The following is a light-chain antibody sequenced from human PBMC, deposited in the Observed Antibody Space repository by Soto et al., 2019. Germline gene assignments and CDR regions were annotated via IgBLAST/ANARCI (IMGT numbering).Light chain of an antibody. Sequence: QAVVTQEPSLTVSPGGTVTLTCALTTGAVTSGYYPNWFQRKPGQALRTLIYRTSNKHSCTPARFSGSLLGGKAALTLSGVPPYDEADYYRLLLDGGAWVFAAGTTLTVL. CDR3: LLLDGGAWV. CDR1: TGAVTSGYY. CDR2: RTS. V-gene: IGLV7-43*01. J-gene: IGLJ3*02.